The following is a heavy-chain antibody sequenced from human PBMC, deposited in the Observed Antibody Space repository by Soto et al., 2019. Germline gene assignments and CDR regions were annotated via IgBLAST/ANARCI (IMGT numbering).Heavy chain of an antibody. CDR1: GFTFSSYG. V-gene: IGHV3-33*01. D-gene: IGHD3-9*01. Sequence: GGSLRLSCAASGFTFSSYGMHWVRQAPGKGLEWVAVIWYDGSNKYYADSVKGRFTISRDNSKNTLYLQMNSLRAEDTAVYYCARAPYYDILPGYYGFDYWGQGTLVTVSS. J-gene: IGHJ4*02. CDR2: IWYDGSNK. CDR3: ARAPYYDILPGYYGFDY.